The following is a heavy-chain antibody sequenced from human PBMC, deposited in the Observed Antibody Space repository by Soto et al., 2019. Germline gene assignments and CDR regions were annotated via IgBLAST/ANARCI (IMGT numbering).Heavy chain of an antibody. CDR1: GGSVSSGNYF. Sequence: QLQLQESGPGLVKPAETLSLKCAVSGGSVSSGNYFWGWIRQPPGKGLEWIGNIYYNGDTYYSPSLKSRVTMSVDTAPNQFALRLDSVTAAGAAVYYCARRLIDIWGQGHALDFWGQGTLVTLSS. CDR2: IYYNGDT. D-gene: IGHD7-27*01. V-gene: IGHV4-39*01. CDR3: ARRLIDIWGQGHALDF. J-gene: IGHJ3*01.